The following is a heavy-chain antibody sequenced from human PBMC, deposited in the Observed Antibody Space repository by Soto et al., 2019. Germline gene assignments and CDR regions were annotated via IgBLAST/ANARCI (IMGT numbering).Heavy chain of an antibody. D-gene: IGHD2-2*01. V-gene: IGHV3-23*01. CDR1: GFTFSTYG. J-gene: IGHJ5*02. Sequence: GGSLRLSCAASGFTFSTYGMTWVRQAPGKGLEWVSIIGAYGSTFYADSVKGRFTISRDNSKNTLYLQMNSLRAEDTAVYYCERQGVVTSGQKWFDPWGQGTQVTVSS. CDR3: ERQGVVTSGQKWFDP. CDR2: IIGAYGST.